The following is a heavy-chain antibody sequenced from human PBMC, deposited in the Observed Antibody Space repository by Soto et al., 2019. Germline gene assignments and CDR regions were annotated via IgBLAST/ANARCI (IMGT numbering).Heavy chain of an antibody. V-gene: IGHV3-53*01. CDR2: LYDVDGT. J-gene: IGHJ3*01. CDR3: ASWHEREHAYDV. D-gene: IGHD1-1*01. CDR1: GLTVSGKKY. Sequence: ESGGGLIQPGESLRLSCAAFGLTVSGKKYVAWVRQAPGKGLEWVSALYDVDGTYYADSVKGRFTTSRDSSKTTVYLQMNGLRPDDTAVYYCASWHEREHAYDVWGQGTTVTVSS.